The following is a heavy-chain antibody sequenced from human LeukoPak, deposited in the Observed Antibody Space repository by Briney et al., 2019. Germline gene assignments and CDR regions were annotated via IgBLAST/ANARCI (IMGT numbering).Heavy chain of an antibody. CDR3: ARANHYYGSGSFLY. CDR1: GFTFSTFA. CDR2: IFPSGGEI. D-gene: IGHD3-10*01. Sequence: GGSLRLSCAASGFTFSTFAMIWVRQPPGKGLEWVSSIFPSGGEIHYADSVKGRFTISRDNAKNSLYLQMNSLRAEDTAVYYCARANHYYGSGSFLYWGQGTLVTVSS. V-gene: IGHV3-21*04. J-gene: IGHJ4*02.